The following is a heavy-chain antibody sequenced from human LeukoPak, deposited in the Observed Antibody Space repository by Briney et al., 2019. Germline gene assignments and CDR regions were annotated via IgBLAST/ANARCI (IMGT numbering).Heavy chain of an antibody. Sequence: GESLKISCQGSGYSFTSYWIGWVRQLPGKGPEWMGIIYPGDSDTRYSPSFQGQVTISADKSISTAYLQWSSLKASDTAMYYCARLGGGSIDYYYYYGMDVWGQGTTVTVSS. CDR1: GYSFTSYW. D-gene: IGHD2-15*01. CDR3: ARLGGGSIDYYYYYGMDV. J-gene: IGHJ6*02. CDR2: IYPGDSDT. V-gene: IGHV5-51*01.